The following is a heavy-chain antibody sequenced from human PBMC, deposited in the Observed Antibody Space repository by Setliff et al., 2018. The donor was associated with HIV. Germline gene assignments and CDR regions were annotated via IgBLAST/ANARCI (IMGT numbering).Heavy chain of an antibody. J-gene: IGHJ4*02. CDR3: TTAGVGATL. CDR2: IRPKRKSSTT. V-gene: IGHV3-72*01. Sequence: QPGGSLRLSCAASGFTLSDHYMDWVRQAPGKGPEWFGRIRPKRKSSTTEYAASVKGRFTISRDDSKNSLYLQMNSLKTEDTAVYYCTTAGVGATLWGQGTLVTVSS. D-gene: IGHD1-26*01. CDR1: GFTLSDHY.